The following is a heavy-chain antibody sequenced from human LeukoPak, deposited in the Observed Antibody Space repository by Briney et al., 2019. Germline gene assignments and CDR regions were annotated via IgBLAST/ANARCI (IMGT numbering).Heavy chain of an antibody. CDR2: IRTSGEGT. CDR3: AKSLLGSGAYSWYFDL. D-gene: IGHD1-26*01. J-gene: IGHJ2*01. V-gene: IGHV3-23*01. Sequence: GGSLRLSCAASGFTFSSHGMSWVRQTPGKGLEWVSSIRTSGEGTVYADSVKGRVTISRDNSKNTLYLQMNSLRAEDTAVYSCAKSLLGSGAYSWYFDLWGRGTLVTVSS. CDR1: GFTFSSHG.